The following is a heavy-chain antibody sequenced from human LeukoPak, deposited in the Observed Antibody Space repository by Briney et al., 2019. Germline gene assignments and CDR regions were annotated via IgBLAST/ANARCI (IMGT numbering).Heavy chain of an antibody. J-gene: IGHJ3*02. CDR3: AKELYQLPTTTDAFDI. CDR2: IRYDGSNK. D-gene: IGHD2-2*01. CDR1: GFTFSSYG. V-gene: IGHV3-30*02. Sequence: PGGSLRLSCAASGFTFSSYGMHWVRQAPGKGLEWVAFIRYDGSNKYYADSVKGRFTISRDNSKNTLYLQMNSLRAEDTAVYYCAKELYQLPTTTDAFDIWGQGTMVTVSS.